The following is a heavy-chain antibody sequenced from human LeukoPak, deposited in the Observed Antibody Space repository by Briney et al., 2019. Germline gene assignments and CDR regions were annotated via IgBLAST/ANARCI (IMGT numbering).Heavy chain of an antibody. CDR1: GFTFSSYA. CDR3: ASGLELGTSDY. D-gene: IGHD7-27*01. J-gene: IGHJ4*02. V-gene: IGHV3-7*01. Sequence: PGGSLRLSCAASGFTFSSYAMHWVRQAPGKGLEWVANIKQDGSEKYYVDSVKGRFTISRDNAKNSLYLQMNSLRAEDTAVYYCASGLELGTSDYWGQGTLVTVSS. CDR2: IKQDGSEK.